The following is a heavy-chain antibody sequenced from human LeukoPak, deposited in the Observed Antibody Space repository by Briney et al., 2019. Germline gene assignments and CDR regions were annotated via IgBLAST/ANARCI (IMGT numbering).Heavy chain of an antibody. D-gene: IGHD2-15*01. J-gene: IGHJ4*02. CDR3: ARYCSGGSCSTGLDY. CDR1: GYTFTGYY. Sequence: ASVKVSCKASGYTFTGYYMHWVRQAPGQGLEWVGWINPNSGGTNYAQKFQGRVTMTRDTSISTAYMELSRLRSDDTAVYYCARYCSGGSCSTGLDYWGQGTLVTVSS. CDR2: INPNSGGT. V-gene: IGHV1-2*02.